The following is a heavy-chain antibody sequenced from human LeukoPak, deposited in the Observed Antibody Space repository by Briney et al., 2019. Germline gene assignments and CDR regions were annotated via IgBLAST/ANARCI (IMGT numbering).Heavy chain of an antibody. CDR1: GGSISSYY. V-gene: IGHV4-4*07. Sequence: PSETLSLTCTVSGGSISSYYWNWIRQPAGKGLEWIGRIHTSGSTNYNPSLKSRVTMSVDTSKNKFSLKLSSVTAADTAVYYCARETGSMVRGAFYYYFYMDVWGKGTTVTISS. CDR3: ARETGSMVRGAFYYYFYMDV. CDR2: IHTSGST. D-gene: IGHD3-10*01. J-gene: IGHJ6*03.